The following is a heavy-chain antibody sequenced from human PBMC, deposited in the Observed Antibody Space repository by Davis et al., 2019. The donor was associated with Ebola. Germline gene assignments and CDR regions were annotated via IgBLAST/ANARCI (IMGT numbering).Heavy chain of an antibody. V-gene: IGHV3-15*01. CDR3: TTKGRDGSNLQVPF. CDR2: IKSKADGGTT. CDR1: GFTFSNAW. Sequence: PGGSLRLSCAASGFTFSNAWLIWVRQAPGMGLQWVGHIKSKADGGTTDYAAPVKGRFTISRDDSENTVYLQMNSLRTEDTAAYYCTTKGRDGSNLQVPFWGQGTLVTVSS. D-gene: IGHD5-24*01. J-gene: IGHJ1*01.